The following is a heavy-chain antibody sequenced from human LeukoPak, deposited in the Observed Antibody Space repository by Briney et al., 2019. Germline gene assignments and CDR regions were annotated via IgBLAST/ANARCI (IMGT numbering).Heavy chain of an antibody. CDR3: ARRRGSSWPIDY. CDR1: GGPISTYY. V-gene: IGHV4-59*08. J-gene: IGHJ4*02. D-gene: IGHD6-13*01. CDR2: IYYTGSN. Sequence: SETLSLTCTVSGGPISTYYWTWIRQPPGKGLEWIGNIYYTGSNNYNPSLWSRVTISVNPSTNHFSLKLSSVTAADTAVYYCARRRGSSWPIDYWGQGTLVTVSS.